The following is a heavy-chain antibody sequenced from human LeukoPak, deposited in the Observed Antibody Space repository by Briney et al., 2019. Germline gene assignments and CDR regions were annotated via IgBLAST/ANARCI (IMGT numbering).Heavy chain of an antibody. Sequence: GGSLRLSCAVSGFTFSDYAMSWVRQAPGKGLEWLSVISGGSSGSTYYADSVTGRFTISRDNSKNTLYLQMNSLRAEDTAVYYCAKGSSGWGLSDYYYYYYMDVWGKGTTVTISS. CDR2: ISGGSSGST. CDR1: GFTFSDYA. CDR3: AKGSSGWGLSDYYYYYYMDV. V-gene: IGHV3-23*01. J-gene: IGHJ6*03. D-gene: IGHD6-19*01.